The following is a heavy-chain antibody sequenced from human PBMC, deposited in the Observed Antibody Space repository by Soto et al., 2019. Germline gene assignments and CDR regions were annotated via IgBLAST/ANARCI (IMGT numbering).Heavy chain of an antibody. Sequence: EVQLLESGGGLEQPGGSLRLSCAASGFSFSDYAMSWVRQAPEKGLEWVSAITDSGGDTFHADSVKGRFTISRDNSKGTLYLQMNSLRAEDTAIYYCAKGSRWSRPYYFDHWGQGTLVTVSS. J-gene: IGHJ4*02. CDR2: ITDSGGDT. V-gene: IGHV3-23*01. CDR1: GFSFSDYA. D-gene: IGHD6-6*01. CDR3: AKGSRWSRPYYFDH.